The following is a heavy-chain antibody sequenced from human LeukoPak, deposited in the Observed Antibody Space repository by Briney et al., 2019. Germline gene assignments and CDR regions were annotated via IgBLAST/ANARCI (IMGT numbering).Heavy chain of an antibody. V-gene: IGHV3-53*01. Sequence: PGGSLRLSCGASGFTFGTYWMHWVRQAPGKGLEWVSVIYSGGYTYYADSVKGRFTISRDNSKNTLYLLMNNLRGEDTAVYYCARTGNPATGDYWGQGTLVTVSS. D-gene: IGHD1-1*01. J-gene: IGHJ4*02. CDR1: GFTFGTYW. CDR2: IYSGGYT. CDR3: ARTGNPATGDY.